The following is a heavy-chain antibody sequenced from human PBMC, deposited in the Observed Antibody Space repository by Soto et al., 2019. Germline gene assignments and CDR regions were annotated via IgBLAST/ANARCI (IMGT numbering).Heavy chain of an antibody. CDR1: GFTFSSYA. Sequence: GGSLSLSCAASGFTFSSYAMSWVRQAPGKGLEWVSAISGSGGRTYYADSVKGGFTISRDNSKNTLYLKMNSLRAEDTAVDYCAKVKVERYFAASDYFDYWGQGALVTVS. CDR2: ISGSGGRT. CDR3: AKVKVERYFAASDYFDY. V-gene: IGHV3-23*01. J-gene: IGHJ4*02. D-gene: IGHD3-9*01.